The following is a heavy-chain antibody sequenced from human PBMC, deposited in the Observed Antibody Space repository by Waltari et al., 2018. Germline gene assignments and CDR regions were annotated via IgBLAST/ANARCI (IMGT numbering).Heavy chain of an antibody. V-gene: IGHV3-53*02. CDR3: AREGVDTANDY. Sequence: EVQLVETGGGLIQPGGSLRRSCAASGFTVSSDYMSWVRQAPGKGLEFVSVIYSSGSTYYADSVKGRFTISRDNSKNTVYLQMHSLRAEDTAVYYCAREGVDTANDYWGQGTQVTVSS. CDR2: IYSSGST. J-gene: IGHJ4*02. D-gene: IGHD5-18*01. CDR1: GFTVSSDY.